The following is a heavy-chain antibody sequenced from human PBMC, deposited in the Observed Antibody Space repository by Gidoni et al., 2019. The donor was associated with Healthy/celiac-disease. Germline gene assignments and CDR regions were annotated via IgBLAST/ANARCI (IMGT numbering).Heavy chain of an antibody. V-gene: IGHV3-33*01. CDR1: GFTFSSYG. Sequence: AASGFTFSSYGMHWVRQAPGKVLEWVAVIWYDGSNTYYADSVKGRFTISKDNSKNTLDLQMNSLRAEDTAVYYGARDPEKYSSSPSGYYYGMDVWGQGTTVTVSS. CDR2: IWYDGSNT. CDR3: ARDPEKYSSSPSGYYYGMDV. D-gene: IGHD6-13*01. J-gene: IGHJ6*02.